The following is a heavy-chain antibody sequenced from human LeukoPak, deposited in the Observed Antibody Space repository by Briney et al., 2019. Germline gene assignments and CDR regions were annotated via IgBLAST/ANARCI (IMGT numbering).Heavy chain of an antibody. CDR1: GFTFSSYS. CDR2: ISSRSSYI. V-gene: IGHV3-21*01. CDR3: ARDYSSCRYFDY. Sequence: GGSLRLSCAASGFTFSSYSMNWVRQAPGKGLEWVSSISSRSSYIYYADSVKGRFTISRDNAKNSLFLQMNSLRAEDTAVYFCARDYSSCRYFDYWGQGTLVTVSS. J-gene: IGHJ4*02. D-gene: IGHD6-6*01.